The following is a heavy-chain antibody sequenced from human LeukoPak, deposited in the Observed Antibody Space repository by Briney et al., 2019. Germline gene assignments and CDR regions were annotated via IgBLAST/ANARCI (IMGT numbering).Heavy chain of an antibody. CDR1: GGSISTYY. D-gene: IGHD6-13*01. Sequence: PSETLSLTCTVSGGSISTYYWSWIRQPPGKGLEWIGYIYYSGSTNYNPSLKSRVTMSVDTSKNQFFLKLNSLTAADTAVYYCARGRIAAAGNCDYWGQGTLVTVSS. CDR2: IYYSGST. J-gene: IGHJ4*02. V-gene: IGHV4-59*01. CDR3: ARGRIAAAGNCDY.